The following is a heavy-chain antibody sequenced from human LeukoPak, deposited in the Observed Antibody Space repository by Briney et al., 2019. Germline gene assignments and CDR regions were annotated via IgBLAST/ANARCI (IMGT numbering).Heavy chain of an antibody. D-gene: IGHD3-3*01. CDR1: GGSISSYY. CDR2: VHYSGSA. CDR3: ARNRGRYATDV. Sequence: PSETLSLTCTVSGGSISSYYWSWIRQPPGKGLEWIGYVHYSGSANYNPSLESRVTMSLDNSKNQFSLDLTSVTAADTAVYYCARNRGRYATDVWGQGAAVTVSS. V-gene: IGHV4-59*01. J-gene: IGHJ6*02.